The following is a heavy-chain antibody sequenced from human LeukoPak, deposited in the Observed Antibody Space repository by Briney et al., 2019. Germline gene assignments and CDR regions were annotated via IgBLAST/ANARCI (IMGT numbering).Heavy chain of an antibody. V-gene: IGHV7-4-1*02. CDR2: INPKTGNP. CDR1: GYTFTGYY. Sequence: ASVKVSCKASGYTFTGYYMHWVRQAPGQGLEWMAWINPKTGNPTYAQGFTGRFVFSLDTSVSTAYLQITGLEAADTAVYYCARPYCRSGNCHTYFEQWGQGTLVTVSS. J-gene: IGHJ4*02. CDR3: ARPYCRSGNCHTYFEQ. D-gene: IGHD2-15*01.